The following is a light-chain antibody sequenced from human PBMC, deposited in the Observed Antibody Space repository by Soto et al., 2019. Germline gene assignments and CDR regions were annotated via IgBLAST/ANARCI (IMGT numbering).Light chain of an antibody. CDR2: DAS. Sequence: DIQMTQSPSSLSASLGDRVTITCRASQGVSTFLAWYQQTPGKAPKVLISDASRLETGVPSRFSGSGYGTDFTLTITSLQTDDFGTYHCQQYDVHPKTFGQGTKVDIK. V-gene: IGKV1-16*01. CDR3: QQYDVHPKT. CDR1: QGVSTF. J-gene: IGKJ1*01.